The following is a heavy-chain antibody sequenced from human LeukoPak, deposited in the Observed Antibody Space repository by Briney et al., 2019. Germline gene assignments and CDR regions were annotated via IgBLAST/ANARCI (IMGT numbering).Heavy chain of an antibody. D-gene: IGHD3-10*01. Sequence: GGSLRLSCTASGFIFSDCGMHWVRQAPGKGLEWVTFIRFDGSDKYYADSVNGRFTISRDNSKNTLYLRMNSLRAEDTAVYYCAKGEYYYGSGSYYMDYWGQGTLVTVSS. V-gene: IGHV3-30*02. CDR3: AKGEYYYGSGSYYMDY. CDR2: IRFDGSDK. J-gene: IGHJ4*02. CDR1: GFIFSDCG.